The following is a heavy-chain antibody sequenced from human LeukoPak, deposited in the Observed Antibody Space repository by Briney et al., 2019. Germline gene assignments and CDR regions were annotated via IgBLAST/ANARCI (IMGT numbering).Heavy chain of an antibody. CDR1: GFTFSSYW. J-gene: IGHJ4*02. V-gene: IGHV3-74*01. Sequence: PGGSLRLSCAASGFTFSSYWMHWVRQAPGKGLVWVSRINSDGSSTSYADSVKGRFTISRDNAKNTLYLQMNSLRAEDTAVYYCAREYDFWSGYYPFDYWGQGTLVTVSS. CDR3: AREYDFWSGYYPFDY. D-gene: IGHD3-3*01. CDR2: INSDGSST.